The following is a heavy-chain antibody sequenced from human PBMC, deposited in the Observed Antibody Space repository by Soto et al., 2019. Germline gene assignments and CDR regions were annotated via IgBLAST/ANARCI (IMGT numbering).Heavy chain of an antibody. Sequence: SETLSLTCTVSGGSISSYYWSWIRQPPGKGLEWIGYIYYSGSTNYNPSFKSRVTISVDTSKNQFSLKLSSVTAADTAVYYCARHVSTYYDYIWGSYLNWFDPWGQGTLVTVSS. CDR1: GGSISSYY. V-gene: IGHV4-59*08. CDR3: ARHVSTYYDYIWGSYLNWFDP. CDR2: IYYSGST. J-gene: IGHJ5*02. D-gene: IGHD3-16*01.